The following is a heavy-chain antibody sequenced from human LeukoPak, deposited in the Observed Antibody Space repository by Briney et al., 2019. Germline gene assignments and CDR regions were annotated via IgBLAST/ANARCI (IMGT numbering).Heavy chain of an antibody. CDR1: AFTFSGSA. CDR2: IRSKANSYAT. V-gene: IGHV3-73*01. Sequence: PGGSLRLSCAASAFTFSGSAMHWVRQASGKGLEWVGRIRSKANSYATAYAASVKGRFTISRDDSKNTAYLQMNSLKTEDTAVYYCTRRYYYGSGSPPTNYYYYYMDVWGKGTTVTVSS. J-gene: IGHJ6*03. D-gene: IGHD3-10*01. CDR3: TRRYYYGSGSPPTNYYYYYMDV.